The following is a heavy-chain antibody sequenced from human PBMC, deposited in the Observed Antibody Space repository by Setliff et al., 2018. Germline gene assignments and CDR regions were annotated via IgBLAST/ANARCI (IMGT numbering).Heavy chain of an antibody. CDR2: IHHSGKA. J-gene: IGHJ5*02. D-gene: IGHD3-22*01. V-gene: IGHV4-38-2*01. CDR3: ARAHTWSLPNDNSGYPGWFDP. CDR1: GFSISSGYY. Sequence: SETLSLTCAVSGFSISSGYYWGWIRQPPGKGLEWIVNIHHSGKAYYNPPLKSRVTMSVDTPKDHVSLKLSSVTAADTAVYYCARAHTWSLPNDNSGYPGWFDPWGQGTLVTVSS.